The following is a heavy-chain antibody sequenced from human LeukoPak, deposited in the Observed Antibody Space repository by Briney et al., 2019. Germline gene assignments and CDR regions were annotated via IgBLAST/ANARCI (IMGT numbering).Heavy chain of an antibody. CDR3: AAEWELLSFQH. CDR1: GFTFSSYG. CDR2: IWYDGSNK. D-gene: IGHD1-26*01. Sequence: GGSLRLSCAASGFTFSSYGMHWVRRAPGKGLEWVAVIWYDGSNKYYADSVKGRFTISRDNSKNTLYLQMNSLRAEDTAVYYCAAEWELLSFQHWGQGTLVTVSS. J-gene: IGHJ1*01. V-gene: IGHV3-33*01.